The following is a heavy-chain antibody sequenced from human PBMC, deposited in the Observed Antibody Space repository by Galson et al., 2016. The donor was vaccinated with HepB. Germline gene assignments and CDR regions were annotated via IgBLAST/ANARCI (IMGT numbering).Heavy chain of an antibody. D-gene: IGHD1-1*01. CDR1: GFTFSRNS. Sequence: SLRLSCAASGFTFSRNSMNWVRQAPGKGPEWVSYNNSRSSSIYYADSVKGRFPIPRDNAQNSLSLQMNSLRDDDTAVYYCTRELGAGYTTWFDTWGQGTLVTVSS. V-gene: IGHV3-48*02. CDR3: TRELGAGYTTWFDT. CDR2: NNSRSSSI. J-gene: IGHJ5*02.